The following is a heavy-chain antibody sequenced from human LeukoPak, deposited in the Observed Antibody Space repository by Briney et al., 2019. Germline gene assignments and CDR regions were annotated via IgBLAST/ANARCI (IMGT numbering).Heavy chain of an antibody. D-gene: IGHD6-6*01. J-gene: IGHJ5*02. CDR3: ARGWYSSSSGGWFDP. Sequence: SETLSLTCTVSGGSISSYYWSWIRQPPGKGLEWIGYIYYSGSTNYNPSLKSRVTISVDTSKNQFSLKLSSVTAADTAVYYCARGWYSSSSGGWFDPWGQGTLVTVSS. CDR2: IYYSGST. V-gene: IGHV4-59*12. CDR1: GGSISSYY.